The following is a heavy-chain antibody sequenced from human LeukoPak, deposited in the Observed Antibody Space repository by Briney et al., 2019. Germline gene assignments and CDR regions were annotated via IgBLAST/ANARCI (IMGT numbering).Heavy chain of an antibody. CDR1: GARFTSYW. CDR2: IYPGDSDT. CDR3: ARSRYQLLIDNWFDP. J-gene: IGHJ5*02. D-gene: IGHD2-2*01. V-gene: IGHV5-51*01. Sequence: GASLKISCKGSGARFTSYWIGGGRQMPGKGLEWMGSIYPGDSDTRYSPSFQGQVTISAAKSTSTAYLQWSSLKASDTAMYYCARSRYQLLIDNWFDPWGQGTLVTVSS.